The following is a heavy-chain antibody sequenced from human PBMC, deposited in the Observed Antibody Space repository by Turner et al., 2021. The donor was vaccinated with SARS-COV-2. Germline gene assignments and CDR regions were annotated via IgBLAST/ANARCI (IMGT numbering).Heavy chain of an antibody. V-gene: IGHV4-34*01. J-gene: IGHJ5*02. CDR2: INHSGST. D-gene: IGHD2-15*01. CDR3: ARGLRGVVVAATLNWFDP. CDR1: GGSFSGYY. Sequence: QVQLQQWGAGLLKPSETLSLTCAVYGGSFSGYYWTWFRQPPGKGLEWIGEINHSGSTNYSTSLKSRVTISVDTSKNQFSLKLSSVTAADTAVYYCARGLRGVVVAATLNWFDPWGQGTLVTVSS.